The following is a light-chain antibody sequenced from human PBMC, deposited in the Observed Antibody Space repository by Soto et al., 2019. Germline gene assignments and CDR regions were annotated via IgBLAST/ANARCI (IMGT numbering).Light chain of an antibody. Sequence: EIVMTQSPATLSVSPGERATLSCRASQSVSSNLAWYQQKPGQAPRLLIYGASSRATGIPDRFSGSGSGTDFTLTISRLEPEDFAVYYCQHYGTTPWTFGQGTKVGIK. J-gene: IGKJ1*01. V-gene: IGKV3-20*01. CDR2: GAS. CDR1: QSVSSN. CDR3: QHYGTTPWT.